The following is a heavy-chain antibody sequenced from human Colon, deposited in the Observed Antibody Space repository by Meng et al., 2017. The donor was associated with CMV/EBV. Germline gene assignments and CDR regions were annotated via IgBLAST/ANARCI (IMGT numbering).Heavy chain of an antibody. D-gene: IGHD1-26*01. V-gene: IGHV4-38-2*02. CDR2: IYHSGTT. Sequence: SETLSLTCSVSGDSINSGYYWGWIRQPPGKGLEWIASIYHSGTTYYNPSLKSRVTISVDTSKNQFSLNLRFVTAADTAVYYCARDLVGGTTTWFDPWGQGTLVTVSS. CDR3: ARDLVGGTTTWFDP. J-gene: IGHJ5*02. CDR1: GDSINSGYY.